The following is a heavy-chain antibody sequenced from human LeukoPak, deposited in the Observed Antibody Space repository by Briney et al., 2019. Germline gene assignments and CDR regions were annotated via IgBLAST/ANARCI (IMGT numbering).Heavy chain of an antibody. Sequence: PGGSLRLSRAASGFTFSSYAMSWVRQAPGKGLEWVSAISGSGGSTYYADSVKGRFTISRDNSKNTLYLQMNSLRAEDTAVYYCAKDLWVSSSSGAFDYWGQGTLVTVSS. CDR1: GFTFSSYA. CDR3: AKDLWVSSSSGAFDY. D-gene: IGHD6-6*01. V-gene: IGHV3-23*01. CDR2: ISGSGGST. J-gene: IGHJ4*02.